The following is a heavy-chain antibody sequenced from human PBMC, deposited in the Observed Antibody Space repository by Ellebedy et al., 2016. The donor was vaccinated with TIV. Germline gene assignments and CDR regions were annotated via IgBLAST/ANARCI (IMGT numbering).Heavy chain of an antibody. J-gene: IGHJ4*02. CDR2: IKQDGSEK. Sequence: GESLKISCEASGFTFSRNWISWFRLASGKGLEWVANIKQDGSEKYYVDSVKGRFTISRDNAKNSLYLQMNSLRVEDTAVYFCVRARNYALDSWGQGTLVTVSS. CDR3: VRARNYALDS. V-gene: IGHV3-7*01. D-gene: IGHD3-16*01. CDR1: GFTFSRNW.